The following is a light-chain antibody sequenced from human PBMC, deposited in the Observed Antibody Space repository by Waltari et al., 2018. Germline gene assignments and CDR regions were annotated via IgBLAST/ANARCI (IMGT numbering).Light chain of an antibody. CDR2: WSS. Sequence: DIVMTQSPDSLAVSMGQGATINCTSSQTVLHSSDTKNYVAWYQQKPGQPPKLLIYWSSTRESGVPDRFSGSGSGTDFTLTISSLQAEDVAVYYCHQYSSTPWTFGQGTKVEVK. V-gene: IGKV4-1*01. CDR3: HQYSSTPWT. J-gene: IGKJ1*01. CDR1: QTVLHSSDTKNY.